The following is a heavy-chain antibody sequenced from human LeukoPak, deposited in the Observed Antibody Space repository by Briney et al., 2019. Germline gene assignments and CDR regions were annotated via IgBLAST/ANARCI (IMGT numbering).Heavy chain of an antibody. Sequence: GGSLRLSCAASGFTFSSYAMSWVRQAPGKGLEWVSSISSSSSYIYYADSLKGRFTISRDNSKNTLYLQMNSLRAEDTAVYYCAKDREEYSSSWNYFDYWGQGTLVTVSS. D-gene: IGHD6-13*01. CDR3: AKDREEYSSSWNYFDY. J-gene: IGHJ4*02. V-gene: IGHV3-23*01. CDR2: ISSSSSYI. CDR1: GFTFSSYA.